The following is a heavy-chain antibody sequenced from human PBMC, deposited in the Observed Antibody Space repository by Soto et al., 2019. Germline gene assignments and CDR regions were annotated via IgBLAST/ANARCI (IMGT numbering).Heavy chain of an antibody. CDR3: ARFGLCYRIWSGYSAY. V-gene: IGHV5-51*07. CDR2: IYPGDSDS. CDR1: VEKVTRSW. Sequence: VGAQNISGERSVEKVTRSWSCWVHQKPGKGLEWMGIIYPGDSDSRYRRSFQGRDTISAAKSISTAYLQWSSLKASDTAMYYCARFGLCYRIWSGYSAYWVQRTLVIGSS. D-gene: IGHD3-3*01. J-gene: IGHJ4*02.